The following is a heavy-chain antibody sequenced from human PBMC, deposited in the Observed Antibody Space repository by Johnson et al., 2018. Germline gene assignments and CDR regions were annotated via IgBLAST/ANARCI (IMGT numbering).Heavy chain of an antibody. Sequence: QVQLVESGGGVVQXGRSQRLSCAASGFTFSSYAMHWVRQAPGKGPEWVAVISYDGSNKYYADSEKGRFTISRDNSKNPLHLQMNSLRAEDTAVYYCARDRRHRSRRAFDIWGQGTMVTVSS. V-gene: IGHV3-30-3*01. CDR3: ARDRRHRSRRAFDI. D-gene: IGHD2-15*01. CDR1: GFTFSSYA. CDR2: ISYDGSNK. J-gene: IGHJ3*02.